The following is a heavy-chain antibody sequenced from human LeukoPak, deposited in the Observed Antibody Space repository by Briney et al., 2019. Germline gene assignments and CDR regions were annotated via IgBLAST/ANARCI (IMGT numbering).Heavy chain of an antibody. D-gene: IGHD2-2*01. CDR3: ARGDLVVVPAATGGYYY. V-gene: IGHV3-11*04. CDR1: GFTFSDYY. J-gene: IGHJ4*02. CDR2: ISSSGSTI. Sequence: GGSLRLSCAASGFTFSDYYMSWIRQAPGKGLEWVSYISSSGSTIYYADSVKGRFTISRDNAKNSLYLQMNSLRAEDTAVYYCARGDLVVVPAATGGYYYWGQGTLVTVSS.